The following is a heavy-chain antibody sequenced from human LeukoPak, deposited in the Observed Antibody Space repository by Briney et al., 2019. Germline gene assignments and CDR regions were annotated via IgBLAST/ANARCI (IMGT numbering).Heavy chain of an antibody. J-gene: IGHJ6*02. CDR2: INVDGSRT. V-gene: IGHV3-74*01. CDR1: GFTFSTYW. Sequence: GGSLRLSCAASGFTFSTYWMHWVRQAPGKGLVWVSHINVDGSRTFYADSVKGRFTISRDNAKNTLYLQMSGLRAEDTAVYFCARGPKYSENWYGLDVWGQGTTVTVSS. CDR3: ARGPKYSENWYGLDV. D-gene: IGHD1-1*01.